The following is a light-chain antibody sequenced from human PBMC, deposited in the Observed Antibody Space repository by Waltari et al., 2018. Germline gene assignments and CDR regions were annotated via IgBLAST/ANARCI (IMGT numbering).Light chain of an antibody. CDR2: WAS. Sequence: DIVMTQSPDSLAVSLGERATIQCKSSPSVFYSTYNQNYLAWYQQKPGQPPELLIYWASTRESGVPDRFSGSGSGTDFTLTISSLQAEDVAFYYCQQYYSSPWTFGQGTKVEVK. CDR1: PSVFYSTYNQNY. CDR3: QQYYSSPWT. V-gene: IGKV4-1*01. J-gene: IGKJ1*01.